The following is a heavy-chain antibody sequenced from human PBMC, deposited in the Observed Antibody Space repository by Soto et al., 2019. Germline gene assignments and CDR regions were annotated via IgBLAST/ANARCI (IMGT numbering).Heavy chain of an antibody. D-gene: IGHD3-9*01. CDR1: GFTFSSYA. CDR3: AKDTIFAHYVRCFYS. V-gene: IGHV3-23*04. J-gene: IGHJ5*01. CDR2: ITAGGGRT. Sequence: EVHLVESGGGLVQPGGSLRLSCTASGFTFSSYAMTWVRQAPGRGLEGVSGITAGGGRTFYADSVKGRFTISRDNARSKLHLQMNSLTAEDTAVYYCAKDTIFAHYVRCFYSWGQGTLVTGSS.